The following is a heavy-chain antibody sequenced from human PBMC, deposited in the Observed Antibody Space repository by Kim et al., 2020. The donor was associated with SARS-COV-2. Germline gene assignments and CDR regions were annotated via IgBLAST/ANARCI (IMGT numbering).Heavy chain of an antibody. Sequence: ASVKVSCKASGYTFTGYYMHWVRQAPGQGLEWMGRINPNSGGTNYAQKFQGRVTMTRDTSISTAYMELSRLRSDDTAVYYCARAHHPSLRFLEWLLSDYGMDVWGQGTTVTVSS. J-gene: IGHJ6*02. CDR2: INPNSGGT. V-gene: IGHV1-2*06. D-gene: IGHD3-3*01. CDR3: ARAHHPSLRFLEWLLSDYGMDV. CDR1: GYTFTGYY.